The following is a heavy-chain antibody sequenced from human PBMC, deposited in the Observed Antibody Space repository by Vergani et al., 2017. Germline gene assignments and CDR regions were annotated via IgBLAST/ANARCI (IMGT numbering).Heavy chain of an antibody. CDR3: AKGRGYVDTAMAYYFDY. D-gene: IGHD5-18*01. CDR2: ISGSGGNT. V-gene: IGHV3-23*01. Sequence: EVQLLESGGGLVQPRGSLRLSCAASGFTFSSYAMSWVRQAPGKGLEWVSAISGSGGNTYYADSVKGRFTISRDNSKNTLYLQMNSLRAEDTAVYYCAKGRGYVDTAMAYYFDYWGQGTLVTVSS. CDR1: GFTFSSYA. J-gene: IGHJ4*02.